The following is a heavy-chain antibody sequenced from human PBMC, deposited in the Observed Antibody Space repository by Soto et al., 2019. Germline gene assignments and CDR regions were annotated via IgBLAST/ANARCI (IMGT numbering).Heavy chain of an antibody. Sequence: SETLSLTCTVSGGSISSSSYYWGWIRQPPGKGLAWIGSIYYRGSTYYNPSLRSRVTISVDTSKHQFSLKLSSVTAADTAVYYCARRGIATAGTGGMDGWDQGTTVTVSS. CDR1: GGSISSSSYY. V-gene: IGHV4-39*01. D-gene: IGHD6-13*01. CDR2: IYYRGST. CDR3: ARRGIATAGTGGMDG. J-gene: IGHJ6*02.